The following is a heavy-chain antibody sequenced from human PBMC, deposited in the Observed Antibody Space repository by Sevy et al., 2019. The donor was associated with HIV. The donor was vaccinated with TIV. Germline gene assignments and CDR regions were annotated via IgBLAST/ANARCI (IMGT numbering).Heavy chain of an antibody. Sequence: GGSRRLSCAASGFTFNIYAMSWVRQAPGKGLEWLSAISGGGDGTYYADSVKGRFTISGDNSRNTLYLQMNSLRAEETAVYYCAKRPYYYYNSDGHLVSSTDEADYWGQGTQVTVSS. CDR3: AKRPYYYYNSDGHLVSSTDEADY. CDR2: ISGGGDGT. J-gene: IGHJ4*02. V-gene: IGHV3-23*01. CDR1: GFTFNIYA. D-gene: IGHD3-22*01.